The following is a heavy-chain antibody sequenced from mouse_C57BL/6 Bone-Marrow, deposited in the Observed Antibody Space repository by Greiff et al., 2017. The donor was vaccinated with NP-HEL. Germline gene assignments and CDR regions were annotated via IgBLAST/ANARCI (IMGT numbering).Heavy chain of an antibody. CDR1: GFSFNTYA. CDR3: VRRNYGSSPWYFDV. V-gene: IGHV10-1*01. Sequence: EVMLVESGGGLVQPKGSLKLSCAASGFSFNTYAMNWVRQAPGKGLEWVARIRSKSNNYATYYADSVKDRFTISRDDSESMLYLQMNNLKTEDTAMYYCVRRNYGSSPWYFDVWGTGTTVTVSS. CDR2: IRSKSNNYAT. D-gene: IGHD1-1*01. J-gene: IGHJ1*03.